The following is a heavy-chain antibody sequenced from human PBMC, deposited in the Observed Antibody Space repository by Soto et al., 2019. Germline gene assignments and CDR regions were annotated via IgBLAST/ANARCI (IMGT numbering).Heavy chain of an antibody. CDR1: GYTFTSYA. CDR3: ARGDAGTDFDY. J-gene: IGHJ4*02. D-gene: IGHD3-10*01. Sequence: QVQLVQSGAEVKKPGASVKVSCKASGYTFTSYAIHWVRQAPGQRLEWMGWINAGDGVTKYSQKFQGRVTITWDTSASTAYMELSSLRSEDTAVFDCARGDAGTDFDYWGQGTLVTVSS. V-gene: IGHV1-3*01. CDR2: INAGDGVT.